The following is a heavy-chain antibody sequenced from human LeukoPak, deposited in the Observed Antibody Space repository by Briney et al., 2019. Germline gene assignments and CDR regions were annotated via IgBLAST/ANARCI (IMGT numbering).Heavy chain of an antibody. V-gene: IGHV1-46*01. J-gene: IGHJ4*02. CDR3: VRSGYFDEAPDDY. CDR1: GYTFTNYY. D-gene: IGHD3-9*01. Sequence: ASVKVSCKASGYTFTNYYMHWVRQAPGQGLEWMGIINPSGGSTSYAQKFQGRVTMTRDTSTSTVYMELSSLRSEDTAVYYCVRSGYFDEAPDDYWGQGTLVTVSS. CDR2: INPSGGST.